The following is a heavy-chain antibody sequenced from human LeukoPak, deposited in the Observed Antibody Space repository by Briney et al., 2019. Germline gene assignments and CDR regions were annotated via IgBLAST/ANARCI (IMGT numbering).Heavy chain of an antibody. V-gene: IGHV3-23*01. Sequence: GSLRLSCAASGFTFSSYAMSWVRQAPGKGLEWVSAISGSGVSTYYADSVKGRFTISRDNSKNTLYLRMNSLRAEDTAVYYCAKDSGYSYWGTFDIWGQGTMVTVSS. CDR3: AKDSGYSYWGTFDI. CDR1: GFTFSSYA. J-gene: IGHJ3*02. CDR2: ISGSGVST. D-gene: IGHD5-18*01.